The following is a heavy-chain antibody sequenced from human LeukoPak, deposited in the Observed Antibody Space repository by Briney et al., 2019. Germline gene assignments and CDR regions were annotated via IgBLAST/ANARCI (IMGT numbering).Heavy chain of an antibody. D-gene: IGHD3-22*01. CDR3: AKSLYFYDRSNYRYYYYMDV. CDR2: INTNSGAT. Sequence: GASVKVSCKASGYTFTGYFMQWVRQVPGQGLEWMGWINTNSGATLYAQKFQGRVTMTRDTSSSTVYMELSTLTSDDTAVYYCAKSLYFYDRSNYRYYYYMDVWAAGTTVTVSS. V-gene: IGHV1-2*02. J-gene: IGHJ6*03. CDR1: GYTFTGYF.